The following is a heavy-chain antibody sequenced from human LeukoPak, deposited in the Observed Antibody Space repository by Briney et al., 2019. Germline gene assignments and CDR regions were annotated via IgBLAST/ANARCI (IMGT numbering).Heavy chain of an antibody. CDR3: ARDSKTTPTDY. V-gene: IGHV4-34*01. J-gene: IGHJ4*02. Sequence: KPSETLSLTCAVYGGSFSGYYWSWIRQPPGKGLEWIGEINHSGSTNYNPSLKSRVTISVDTSKNQFSLKLSSVTAADTAVYYCARDSKTTPTDYWGQGTLVTVSS. D-gene: IGHD1-7*01. CDR1: GGSFSGYY. CDR2: INHSGST.